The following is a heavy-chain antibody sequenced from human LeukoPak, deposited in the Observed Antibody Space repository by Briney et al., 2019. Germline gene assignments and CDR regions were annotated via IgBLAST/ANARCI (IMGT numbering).Heavy chain of an antibody. Sequence: SETLSLTCSVSGGSITRFQWSWIRQPAGKGLEWIGRIYTSRSTNYNPSLKSRVTISIDRSKNQVSLELTSVTAADTAVYYCARGGIVVAVYFDFWGKGTLVTVSS. CDR3: ARGGIVVAVYFDF. V-gene: IGHV4-4*07. CDR1: GGSITRFQ. D-gene: IGHD2-15*01. CDR2: IYTSRST. J-gene: IGHJ4*02.